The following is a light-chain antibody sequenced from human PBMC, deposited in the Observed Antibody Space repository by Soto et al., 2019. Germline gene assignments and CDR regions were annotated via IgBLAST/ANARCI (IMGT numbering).Light chain of an antibody. V-gene: IGLV2-23*01. CDR1: SSDVGSYNL. Sequence: QSVLTQPASVSGSPGQSITISCAGTSSDVGSYNLVSWYQQHPDKAPKLIIYDANKRPAGVSNRFSGSKSGSTASLTISGLQAGDEADYYCSSYAASNTLVFGGGTKVTVL. J-gene: IGLJ3*02. CDR2: DAN. CDR3: SSYAASNTLV.